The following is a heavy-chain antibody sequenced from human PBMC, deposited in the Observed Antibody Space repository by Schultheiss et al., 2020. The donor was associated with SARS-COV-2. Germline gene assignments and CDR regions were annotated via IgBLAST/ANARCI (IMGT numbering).Heavy chain of an antibody. J-gene: IGHJ4*02. Sequence: GGSLRLSCAASGFTFSSYGMHWVRQAPGKGLEWVSSINPSTGYIFYADSVKGRFTISRDNAKNSLYLQMNSLRAEDTAVYYCARTWTQLVGPAYWGQGTRVTVSS. CDR3: ARTWTQLVGPAY. V-gene: IGHV3-21*04. D-gene: IGHD6-6*01. CDR1: GFTFSSYG. CDR2: INPSTGYI.